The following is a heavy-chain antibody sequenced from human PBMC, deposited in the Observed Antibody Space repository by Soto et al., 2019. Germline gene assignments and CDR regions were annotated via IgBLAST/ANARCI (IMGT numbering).Heavy chain of an antibody. Sequence: EVQLVESGGGLVQPGGSLRLSCAVSGFTVSSDYMSWVRQAPGKGLEWVSIIYSDGRTYYADSVRGRFTISRDNSKNTLSLQMNXLXAXDTAMXXXXXXXSXXWWYYWGQGTLVTVSS. D-gene: IGHD2-15*01. CDR1: GFTVSSDY. J-gene: IGHJ4*02. V-gene: IGHV3-66*01. CDR3: XXXXSXXWWYY. CDR2: IYSDGRT.